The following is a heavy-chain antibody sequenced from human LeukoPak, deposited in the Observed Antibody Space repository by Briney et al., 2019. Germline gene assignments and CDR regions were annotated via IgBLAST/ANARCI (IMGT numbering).Heavy chain of an antibody. Sequence: GGSLRLSCAASGFTFSSYGMHGVRQAPGKGREGGGVISYDGSNKYYADSVKGRFTISRDNSKYTLYLQMNSLRAEDTAVYYCAKEIYIGVVTAIRVVYGMDVWGQGTTVTVSS. V-gene: IGHV3-30*18. J-gene: IGHJ6*02. D-gene: IGHD2-21*02. CDR3: AKEIYIGVVTAIRVVYGMDV. CDR2: ISYDGSNK. CDR1: GFTFSSYG.